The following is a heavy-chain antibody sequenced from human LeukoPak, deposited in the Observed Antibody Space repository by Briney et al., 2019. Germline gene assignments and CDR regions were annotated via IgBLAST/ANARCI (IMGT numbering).Heavy chain of an antibody. Sequence: GGSLRLSCAASGFTFDDYGMSWVRQAPGKGLEWVSGINWNGGSTGYADSVKGRFTISRDNAKNPLYLQMNSLRAEDTALYYCARDLRGSGSYYFDPWGQGTLVTVSS. J-gene: IGHJ5*02. D-gene: IGHD3-10*01. CDR2: INWNGGST. V-gene: IGHV3-20*04. CDR1: GFTFDDYG. CDR3: ARDLRGSGSYYFDP.